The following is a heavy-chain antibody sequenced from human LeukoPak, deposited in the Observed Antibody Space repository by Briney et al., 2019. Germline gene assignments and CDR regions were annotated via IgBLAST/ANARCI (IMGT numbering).Heavy chain of an antibody. V-gene: IGHV1-18*01. J-gene: IGHJ5*02. CDR3: ARDRGRAPFDP. CDR1: GYTFSTNG. D-gene: IGHD3-10*01. CDR2: ISAYDGNT. Sequence: ASVKVSCKASGYTFSTNGISWVRQAPGQGLEWMGWISAYDGNTNYAQKLQGRVTMTTDTSTSTAYMELRSLRSDDTAVYYCARDRGRAPFDPWGQGTLVTVSS.